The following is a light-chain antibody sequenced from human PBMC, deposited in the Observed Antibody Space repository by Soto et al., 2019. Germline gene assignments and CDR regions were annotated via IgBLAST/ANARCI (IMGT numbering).Light chain of an antibody. J-gene: IGKJ4*01. CDR2: GAS. CDR3: QQYSAWPLT. Sequence: EIVMTQSPATLSVSPGERATLFCRASQSVRSNFLAWYQQKPGQAPRLLIYGASTRATGVPARFSGSGSGTEFTLTISSLQSEDFAVYYCQQYSAWPLTFGGGTKVEF. V-gene: IGKV3-15*01. CDR1: QSVRSN.